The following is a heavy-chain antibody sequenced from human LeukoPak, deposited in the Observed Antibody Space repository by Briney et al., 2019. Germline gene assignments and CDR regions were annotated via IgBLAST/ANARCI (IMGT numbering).Heavy chain of an antibody. J-gene: IGHJ4*02. CDR2: IYYSGST. D-gene: IGHD2-21*01. CDR1: GESISGFY. CDR3: ARGVVIAPQTFGY. V-gene: IGHV4-59*01. Sequence: SETLSLTCTVSGESISGFYWTWIRQPPGKGLEWIGYIYYSGSTNYNPSLKSRVTISVDTSKNQFSLKLSSVTAADTAVYYCARGVVIAPQTFGYWGQGTLVTVSS.